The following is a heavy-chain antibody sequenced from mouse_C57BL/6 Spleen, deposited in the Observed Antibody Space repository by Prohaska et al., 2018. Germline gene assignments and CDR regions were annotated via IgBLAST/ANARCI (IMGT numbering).Heavy chain of an antibody. V-gene: IGHV10-1*01. J-gene: IGHJ1*03. CDR3: VRQNYSNHWYFDV. CDR1: GFRFNTYA. CDR2: IRSKSNNDAT. Sequence: EVQLVESGGGLVQPKGSLKLSCAASGFRFNTYAMNWVRQATGKGLEWVSRIRSKSNNDATYYDDSVKDRFTISRDDSESMLYLQMNNLKTEDTAMYYCVRQNYSNHWYFDVWGTGTTVTVSS. D-gene: IGHD2-5*01.